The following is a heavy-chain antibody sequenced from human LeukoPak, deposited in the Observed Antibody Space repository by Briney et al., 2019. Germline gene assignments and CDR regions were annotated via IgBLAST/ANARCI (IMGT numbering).Heavy chain of an antibody. D-gene: IGHD1-1*01. Sequence: SETLSLTCTVSGGSISSYYWSWIRQPPGKGLEWIGYISYSGSTSFNPSLKSRVTISVDTSKNQFSLKLSSVTAADTAVYYCAREGTAGTNLNWFDPWGQGTLVTVSS. CDR3: AREGTAGTNLNWFDP. V-gene: IGHV4-59*01. CDR1: GGSISSYY. CDR2: ISYSGST. J-gene: IGHJ5*02.